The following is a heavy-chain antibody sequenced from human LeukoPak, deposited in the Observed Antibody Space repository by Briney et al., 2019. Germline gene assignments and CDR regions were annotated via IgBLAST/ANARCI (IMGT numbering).Heavy chain of an antibody. D-gene: IGHD6-25*01. CDR3: TTDSSGDQYWYFDL. V-gene: IGHV3-15*01. CDR2: IKSKTDGGTT. CDR1: GFTFSNAW. J-gene: IGHJ2*01. Sequence: GGSLRLSCAASGFTFSNAWMSWVRQAPGKGLEWVGRIKSKTDGGTTDYAAPVKGRFTISRDDSKNTLYLQMNSLKTEDTAVYYCTTDSSGDQYWYFDLWGRGTPVTVSS.